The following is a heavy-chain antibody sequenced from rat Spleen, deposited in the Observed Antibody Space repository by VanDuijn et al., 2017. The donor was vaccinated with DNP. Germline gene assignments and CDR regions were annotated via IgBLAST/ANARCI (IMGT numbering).Heavy chain of an antibody. J-gene: IGHJ2*01. CDR1: GFKFNNYW. CDR2: ITNPGGNT. D-gene: IGHD4-6*01. Sequence: EVDLVESGGGPVQPGRSLKLSCVASGFKFNNYWRTWIRQAPGKGLEWVATITNPGGNTYYSGSVKGRFTISRNIARSSLYLQMDSLGSEDTATYYCATGLGDYWGQGVMVTVSS. V-gene: IGHV5-31*01. CDR3: ATGLGDY.